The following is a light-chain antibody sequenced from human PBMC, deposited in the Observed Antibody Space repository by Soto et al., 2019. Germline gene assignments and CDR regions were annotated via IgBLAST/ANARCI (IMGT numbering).Light chain of an antibody. V-gene: IGKV2-28*01. Sequence: DIVMTQSPLSLAVTPGEPASILCRSSQSLLRSDGHNSLQWFLQKPGQSPQLLIYVASNRASGVSDRFSGSGSGTYFTLKISRVEAEDAGVYYCMQSLQTPYTFGQGTKLEI. CDR1: QSLLRSDGHNS. CDR2: VAS. J-gene: IGKJ2*01. CDR3: MQSLQTPYT.